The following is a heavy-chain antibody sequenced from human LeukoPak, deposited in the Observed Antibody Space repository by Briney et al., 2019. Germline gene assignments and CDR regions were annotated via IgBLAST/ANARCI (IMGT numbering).Heavy chain of an antibody. CDR2: ISAYNGNT. CDR3: ARDSYYDFWSGYHYFDY. J-gene: IGHJ4*02. V-gene: IGHV1-18*01. CDR1: GCTFTSYG. D-gene: IGHD3-3*01. Sequence: ASVKVSCKASGCTFTSYGISWVRQAPGQGLEWMGWISAYNGNTNYAQKLQGRVTMTTDTSTSTAYMELRSLRSDDTAVYYCARDSYYDFWSGYHYFDYWGQGTLVTVSS.